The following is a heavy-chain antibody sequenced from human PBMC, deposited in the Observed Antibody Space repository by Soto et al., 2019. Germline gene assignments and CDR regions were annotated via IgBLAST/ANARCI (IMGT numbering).Heavy chain of an antibody. CDR3: AKYAKIFGSFDY. J-gene: IGHJ4*02. D-gene: IGHD3-3*01. Sequence: GGSLRLSCAASGVTFSSYAMSWVRRAPGKGLGWVSAISGSGGITYYADSVKGRFTISRDTSKNTLYLQMTSLRAEDTVVYCCAKYAKIFGSFDYWGQGTLVTVSS. CDR1: GVTFSSYA. V-gene: IGHV3-23*01. CDR2: ISGSGGIT.